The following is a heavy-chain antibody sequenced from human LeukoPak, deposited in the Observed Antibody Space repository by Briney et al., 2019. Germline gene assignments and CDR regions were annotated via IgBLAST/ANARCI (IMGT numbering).Heavy chain of an antibody. J-gene: IGHJ4*02. CDR2: ISYDGSEK. CDR3: AKHVETAVVPDY. Sequence: GGSLRLSCAASGFTFSSYEMNWVRQAPGKGLEWVAVISYDGSEKYYVDSVKGRFTISRDNSKNTLSLQMNSVRPEDTAVYYCAKHVETAVVPDYWGQGTLVTVSS. V-gene: IGHV3-30*18. D-gene: IGHD5-18*01. CDR1: GFTFSSYE.